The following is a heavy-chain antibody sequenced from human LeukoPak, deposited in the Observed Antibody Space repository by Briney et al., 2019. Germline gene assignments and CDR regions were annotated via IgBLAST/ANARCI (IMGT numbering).Heavy chain of an antibody. D-gene: IGHD4-17*01. Sequence: PGGSLRLSCAASGFSFDSYSMNWVRQAPGKGLEWVSYISISSSTIYYADSVKGRFTISRDNAKNSLYLQMNSLRAEDTAVYYCARACYGDFLWYFDLWGRGTLVTVSS. CDR2: ISISSSTI. CDR1: GFSFDSYS. CDR3: ARACYGDFLWYFDL. V-gene: IGHV3-48*04. J-gene: IGHJ2*01.